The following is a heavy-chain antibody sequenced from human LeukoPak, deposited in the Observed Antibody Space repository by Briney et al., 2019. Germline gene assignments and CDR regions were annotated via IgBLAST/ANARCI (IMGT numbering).Heavy chain of an antibody. V-gene: IGHV3-7*01. CDR2: IKEDGSEK. D-gene: IGHD3-16*02. Sequence: GGSLRLSCAASGFTFSSYWMGWVRQAPGKGLEWVAKIKEDGSEKYYVDSVKGRFTISRDNAKNSLYLQMNSLRAEDTAVYYCARGYDYVWGSYRSVFDYWGQGTLVTVSS. J-gene: IGHJ4*02. CDR3: ARGYDYVWGSYRSVFDY. CDR1: GFTFSSYW.